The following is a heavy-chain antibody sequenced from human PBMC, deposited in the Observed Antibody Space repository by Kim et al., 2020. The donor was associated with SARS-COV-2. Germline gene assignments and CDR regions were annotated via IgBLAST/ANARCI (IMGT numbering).Heavy chain of an antibody. V-gene: IGHV3-23*01. Sequence: KGRFTISRDNSNNTLYLQMNSLSAEDTAVYYCAKDRHYYGSGSYYKDGMDVWGQGTTVTVSS. CDR3: AKDRHYYGSGSYYKDGMDV. J-gene: IGHJ6*02. D-gene: IGHD3-10*01.